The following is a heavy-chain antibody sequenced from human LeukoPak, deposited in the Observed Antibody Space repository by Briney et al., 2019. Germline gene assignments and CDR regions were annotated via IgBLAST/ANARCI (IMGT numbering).Heavy chain of an antibody. Sequence: SVKVSCKASGYIFTDFYIHWVRQAPGQRLEWMGWIVVGSGNTNYAQKFQERVTITRDMSTSTAYMELSSLRSEDTAVYYCAAERSGWVFDPWGQGTLVTVSS. J-gene: IGHJ5*02. CDR3: AAERSGWVFDP. CDR2: IVVGSGNT. CDR1: GYIFTDFY. V-gene: IGHV1-58*02. D-gene: IGHD6-19*01.